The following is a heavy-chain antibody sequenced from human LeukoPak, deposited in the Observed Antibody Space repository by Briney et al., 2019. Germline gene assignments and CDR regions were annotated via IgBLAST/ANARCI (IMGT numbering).Heavy chain of an antibody. Sequence: SETLSLTCAVYGGSFSGYYWSWIRQPPGKGLEWIGEINHSGSTNYNPSLKSRVTISVDTSKNQFSLKLSSVTAADTAVYYCARAGFTRPFDYWGQGTLVTVSS. J-gene: IGHJ4*02. D-gene: IGHD5-12*01. V-gene: IGHV4-34*01. CDR3: ARAGFTRPFDY. CDR1: GGSFSGYY. CDR2: INHSGST.